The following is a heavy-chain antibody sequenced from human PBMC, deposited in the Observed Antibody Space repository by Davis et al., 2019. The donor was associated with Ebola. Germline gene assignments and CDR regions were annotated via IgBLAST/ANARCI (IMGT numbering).Heavy chain of an antibody. Sequence: AASVKVSCKASGYTFTGYYMHWVRQAPGQGLEWMGIINPSGGSTSYAQKFQGRVTMTTDTSTSTAYMELRSLRSDDTAVYDCASYDYGDHDYWGQGTLVTVSS. CDR2: INPSGGST. CDR3: ASYDYGDHDY. J-gene: IGHJ4*02. CDR1: GYTFTGYY. D-gene: IGHD4-17*01. V-gene: IGHV1-46*01.